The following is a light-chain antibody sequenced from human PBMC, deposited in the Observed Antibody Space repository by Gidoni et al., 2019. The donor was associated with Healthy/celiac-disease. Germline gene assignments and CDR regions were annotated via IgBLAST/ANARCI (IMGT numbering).Light chain of an antibody. CDR2: KDS. Sequence: SYELTQPPAVSVSLGQMARITCSGEALPKQYAYWYQQRPGQFPVLVIYKDSERPSGIPERFSGSSSGTIVTLTISGVQAEDEADYYCLSADISGKVFGGGTKLTVL. CDR1: ALPKQY. CDR3: LSADISGKV. J-gene: IGLJ3*02. V-gene: IGLV3-16*01.